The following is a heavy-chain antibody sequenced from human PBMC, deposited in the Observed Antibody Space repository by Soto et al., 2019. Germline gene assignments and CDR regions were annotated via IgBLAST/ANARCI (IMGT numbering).Heavy chain of an antibody. CDR3: ARIPMNWNDGVDYYYYYMDV. CDR1: GYTFPSYG. Sequence: ASVKVSCKASGYTFPSYGISWVRQAPGQGLEWMGWISAYNGNTNYAQKLQGRVTMTTDTSTSTAYMELRSLRSDDTAVYYCARIPMNWNDGVDYYYYYMDVWGKGTTVNVSS. D-gene: IGHD1-1*01. CDR2: ISAYNGNT. J-gene: IGHJ6*03. V-gene: IGHV1-18*01.